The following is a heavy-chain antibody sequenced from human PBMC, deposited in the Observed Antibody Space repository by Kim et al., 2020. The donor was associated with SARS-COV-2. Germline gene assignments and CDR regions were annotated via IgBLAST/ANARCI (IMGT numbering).Heavy chain of an antibody. J-gene: IGHJ4*02. Sequence: GGSLRLSCAASGFTFSSYEMNWVRQAPGKGLEWVSYISSSGSTIYYADSVKGRFTISRDNAKNSLYLQMNSLRAEDTAVYYCASWTSHLPYCTNGVCWGQGTLVTVSS. D-gene: IGHD2-8*01. CDR1: GFTFSSYE. V-gene: IGHV3-48*03. CDR2: ISSSGSTI. CDR3: ASWTSHLPYCTNGVC.